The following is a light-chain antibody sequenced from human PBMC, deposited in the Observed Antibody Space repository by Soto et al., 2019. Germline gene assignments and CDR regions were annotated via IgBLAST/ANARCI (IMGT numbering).Light chain of an antibody. Sequence: QSVLTQPPSVSGAPGQRVTISCTGGTSNIGAGADVHWYQQLPGTAPKLLIYANNNRPSGVPDRFSGSKSGTSASLAITGLQAEDEADYYCQSFDGSWGGSPVVFGGGTQLTVL. V-gene: IGLV1-40*01. CDR1: TSNIGAGAD. CDR3: QSFDGSWGGSPVV. CDR2: ANN. J-gene: IGLJ2*01.